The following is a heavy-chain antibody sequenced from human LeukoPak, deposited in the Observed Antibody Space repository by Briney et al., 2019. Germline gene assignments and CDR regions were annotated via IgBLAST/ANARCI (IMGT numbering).Heavy chain of an antibody. D-gene: IGHD4-11*01. J-gene: IGHJ6*02. CDR2: IRYDGSNK. V-gene: IGHV3-30*02. Sequence: GGSLRLSCAASGFTFSSYGMHWVRQAPGKGLEWVAFIRYDGSNKYYADSVKGRFTISRDNSKNTLYLQMNNLRADDTAVYYCSRAMTTIPTSGLDVWGQGTTVTVSS. CDR1: GFTFSSYG. CDR3: SRAMTTIPTSGLDV.